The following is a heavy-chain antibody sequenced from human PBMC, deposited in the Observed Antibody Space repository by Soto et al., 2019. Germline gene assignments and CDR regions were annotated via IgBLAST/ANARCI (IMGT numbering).Heavy chain of an antibody. CDR2: IYHSGST. J-gene: IGHJ6*02. D-gene: IGHD3-22*01. V-gene: IGHV4-34*01. CDR1: GASFSGYY. CDR3: AGSSYYHNSGMDV. Sequence: PSETLSLTCAVYGASFSGYYWSWIRQPPGKGLEWIGYIYHSGSTYYNPSLKSRVTISVDRSKNQFSLKLSSVTAADTAVYYCAGSSYYHNSGMDVWGQGTTDTVSS.